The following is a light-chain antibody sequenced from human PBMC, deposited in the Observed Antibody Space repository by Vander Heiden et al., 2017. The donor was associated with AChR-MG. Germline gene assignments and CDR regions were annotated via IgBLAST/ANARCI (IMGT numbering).Light chain of an antibody. V-gene: IGLV3-19*01. CDR1: SLRSYY. Sequence: SSELTQDLVVSVALGRTVRITCQGDSLRSYYASWYQQKPGQAPVLVIYGKNNRPSGIPDRFSGSSSGNTASLTITGAQAEDEADYYCNSRDSSGNHVVFGGGTKLTVL. CDR3: NSRDSSGNHVV. CDR2: GKN. J-gene: IGLJ2*01.